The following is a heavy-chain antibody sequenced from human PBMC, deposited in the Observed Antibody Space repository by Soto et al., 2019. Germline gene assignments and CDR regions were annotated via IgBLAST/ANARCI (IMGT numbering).Heavy chain of an antibody. CDR3: ARGVYDFWSGHPKGLDY. V-gene: IGHV3-73*02. CDR1: GFTFSGSA. J-gene: IGHJ4*02. CDR2: IRNKANNYAT. Sequence: EVQLVESGGGLVQPGGSLKLYCAASGFTFSGSAMHWVRQASGKGLEWVGRIRNKANNYATAYAVSVKGRFTISRDDSRNTAYLQMNSLKTEDTAVYYCARGVYDFWSGHPKGLDYWGQGTVVTVSS. D-gene: IGHD3-3*01.